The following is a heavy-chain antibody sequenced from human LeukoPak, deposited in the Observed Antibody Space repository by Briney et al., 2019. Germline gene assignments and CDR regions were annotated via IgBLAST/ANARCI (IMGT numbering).Heavy chain of an antibody. V-gene: IGHV4-31*03. Sequence: TLSVTSTVSGGSISSGDYYWSWIRQHPGKCLEWIGYIYYSVRNYHNTSLKSRVTISVDTSKNQFTLKLSSVTATDTAVYYCARGSYGMDAWGQGTTVTVSS. CDR2: IYYSVRN. CDR1: GGSISSGDYY. CDR3: ARGSYGMDA. J-gene: IGHJ6*02.